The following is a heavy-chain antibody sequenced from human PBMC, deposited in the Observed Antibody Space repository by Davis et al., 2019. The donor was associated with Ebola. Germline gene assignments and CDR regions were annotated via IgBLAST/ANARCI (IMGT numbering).Heavy chain of an antibody. CDR1: GFTFNSYA. CDR2: IKQDGSEK. Sequence: GESLKISCAASGFTFNSYAMSWVRQAPGKGLEWVANIKQDGSEKYYVDSVKGRFTISRDNAKNSLYLQMNSLRAEDTAVYYCAREAPSGRSWLNYWGQGTLVTVSS. CDR3: AREAPSGRSWLNY. D-gene: IGHD6-13*01. V-gene: IGHV3-7*01. J-gene: IGHJ4*02.